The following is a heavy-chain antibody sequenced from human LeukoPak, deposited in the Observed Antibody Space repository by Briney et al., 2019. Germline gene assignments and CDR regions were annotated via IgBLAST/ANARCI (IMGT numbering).Heavy chain of an antibody. CDR3: ARGGVVADY. CDR1: GGSVSSGSYY. Sequence: SETLSLTCSVSGGSVSSGSYYWSWIRQPPGKGLEWIGYIYYSGSTNYNPSLKSRVTISVDTSKNQFSLKLSSVTAADTAVYYCARGGVVADYWGQGTLVTVSS. D-gene: IGHD3-3*01. J-gene: IGHJ4*02. CDR2: IYYSGST. V-gene: IGHV4-61*01.